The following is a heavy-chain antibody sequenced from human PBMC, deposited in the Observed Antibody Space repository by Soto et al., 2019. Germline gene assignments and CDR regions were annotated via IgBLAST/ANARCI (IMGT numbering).Heavy chain of an antibody. J-gene: IGHJ6*02. CDR3: ARDRGYGDCDGMDV. D-gene: IGHD4-17*01. CDR2: IWYDGSNK. Sequence: GGSLRLSCAASGFTFSSYGMHWVRQAPGKGLEWVAVIWYDGSNKFYADSVKGRFTISRDNSKNTLYLQMNSLRADDTAIYYCARDRGYGDCDGMDVWGQGTTVTVSS. V-gene: IGHV3-33*01. CDR1: GFTFSSYG.